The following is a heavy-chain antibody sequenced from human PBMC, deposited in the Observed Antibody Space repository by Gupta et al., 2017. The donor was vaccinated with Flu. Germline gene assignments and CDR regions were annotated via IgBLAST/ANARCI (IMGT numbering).Heavy chain of an antibody. CDR1: GGSIRSYY. V-gene: IGHV4-59*01. J-gene: IGHJ6*04. D-gene: IGHD3-3*01. CDR3: ARVPRHSDFWGDYNGYGMDG. CDR2: IHYSGST. Sequence: QVQLQESGPGLLKPAETLSLTCTVSGGSIRSYYWSWIRQPPGKGLEWIGYIHYSGSTNYNPSLKSRVTISVETSKNHFSLNLNSVTAADTAVYDGARVPRHSDFWGDYNGYGMDGWGKGTTVTVSS.